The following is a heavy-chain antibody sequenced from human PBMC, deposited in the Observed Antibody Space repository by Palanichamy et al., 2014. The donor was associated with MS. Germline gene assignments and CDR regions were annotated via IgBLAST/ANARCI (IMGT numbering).Heavy chain of an antibody. CDR1: GYTFTSYD. Sequence: QVQLVRSGAEVKKPGASVKVSCKASGYTFTSYDINWVRQATGQGLEWLGWMNPNSGNTGYAQKFRGRVTMTRNTSMSTAYMELSSLRSEDTAVYYCARGQYYYDSSGYYQPSDWYFDLWGRGTLVTVSS. J-gene: IGHJ2*01. V-gene: IGHV1-8*01. D-gene: IGHD3-22*01. CDR2: MNPNSGNT. CDR3: ARGQYYYDSSGYYQPSDWYFDL.